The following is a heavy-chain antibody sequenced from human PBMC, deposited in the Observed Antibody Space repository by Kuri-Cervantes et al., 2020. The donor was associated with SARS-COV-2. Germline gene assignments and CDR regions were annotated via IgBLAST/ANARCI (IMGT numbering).Heavy chain of an antibody. D-gene: IGHD5-18*01. CDR1: GFTFSTYD. CDR3: AKDRDDAIQLWLLPYYYGIDV. V-gene: IGHV3-30*02. J-gene: IGHJ6*02. CDR2: IRYDGSNK. Sequence: LSLTCAAPGFTFSTYDIHWVRQAPGKGLEWVAFIRYDGSNKYYADSVKGRFTISRDNSKNTLYLQMNSLRAEDTAVYYCAKDRDDAIQLWLLPYYYGIDVWGQGTTVTVSS.